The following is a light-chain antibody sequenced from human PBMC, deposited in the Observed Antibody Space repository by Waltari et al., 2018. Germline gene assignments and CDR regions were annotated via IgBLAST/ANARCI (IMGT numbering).Light chain of an antibody. J-gene: IGLJ1*01. V-gene: IGLV2-14*01. Sequence: QSALTQPASVSGSPGQSITISCTGTSSDVGGYNYVSWYQHHPGNAPKLMIYEVSNRPSGVSTRFSCSTSGNTAALTISGLQAEDEADYHCSSYTSSNTYYVFGTGTKVTVL. CDR3: SSYTSSNTYYV. CDR2: EVS. CDR1: SSDVGGYNY.